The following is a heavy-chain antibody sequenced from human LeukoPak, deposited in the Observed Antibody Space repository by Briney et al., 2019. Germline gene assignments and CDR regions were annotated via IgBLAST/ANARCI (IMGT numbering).Heavy chain of an antibody. Sequence: ASVKVSCKASGYSFNNFGISWVRQAPGEGLEWMGGISVYNGNTNYAQKLQGRVTMTTDTSTTTTYMELRSLRSDDTAVYYCARGEAAARHFDYWGQGTLVTVSS. CDR1: GYSFNNFG. D-gene: IGHD6-13*01. J-gene: IGHJ4*02. CDR2: ISVYNGNT. CDR3: ARGEAAARHFDY. V-gene: IGHV1-18*01.